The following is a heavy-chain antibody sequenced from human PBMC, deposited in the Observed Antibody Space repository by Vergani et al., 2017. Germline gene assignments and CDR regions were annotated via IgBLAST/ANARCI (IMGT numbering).Heavy chain of an antibody. D-gene: IGHD1-14*01. CDR3: AGVAGSEGRKPSDYYGMDV. CDR2: INPNSGGT. CDR1: GYTFTGYY. Sequence: QVQLVQSGAEVKKPGASVKVSCKASGYTFTGYYMHWVRQAPGQGLEWMGWINPNSGGTNYAQKFQGRVTMTRDTSISTAYMELSRLRSDDTAVYYCAGVAGSEGRKPSDYYGMDVWGQGTTVTVSS. V-gene: IGHV1-2*02. J-gene: IGHJ6*02.